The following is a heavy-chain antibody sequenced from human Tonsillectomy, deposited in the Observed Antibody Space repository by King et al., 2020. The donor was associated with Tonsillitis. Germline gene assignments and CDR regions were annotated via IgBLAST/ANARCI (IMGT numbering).Heavy chain of an antibody. CDR2: IIPILGIA. J-gene: IGHJ4*02. CDR1: GGTFSSYA. CDR3: AREELLHPLDY. D-gene: IGHD1-26*01. V-gene: IGHV1-69*04. Sequence: VQLVQSGAEVKKPGSSVKVSCKASGGTFSSYAISWVRQAPGQGLEWMGRIIPILGIANYAQKFQGRVTITADKSTSTAYMELSSLRSENTAVYYCAREELLHPLDYWGQGTLVTVSS.